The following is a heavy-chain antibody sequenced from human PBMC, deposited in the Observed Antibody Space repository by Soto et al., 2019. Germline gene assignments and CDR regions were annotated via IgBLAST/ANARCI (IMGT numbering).Heavy chain of an antibody. CDR1: GYTFTSYD. CDR3: ATDMYYYDSSGSGY. Sequence: ASVKVSCKASGYTFTSYDINWVRQATGQGLEWMGWMNPNSGNTGYAQKFQGRVTMTEDTSTDTAYMELSSLRSEDTAVYYCATDMYYYDSSGSGYWGQGTLVTVSS. J-gene: IGHJ4*02. D-gene: IGHD3-22*01. V-gene: IGHV1-8*01. CDR2: MNPNSGNT.